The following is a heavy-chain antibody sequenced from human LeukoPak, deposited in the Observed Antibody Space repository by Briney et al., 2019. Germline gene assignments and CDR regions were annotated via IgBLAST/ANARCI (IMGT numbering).Heavy chain of an antibody. D-gene: IGHD3-16*02. V-gene: IGHV1-18*01. CDR2: ISAYNGNT. J-gene: IGHJ6*02. CDR3: ARAPSHYDYVWGSYRHSYYYYGMDV. Sequence: ASVKVSCKASGYTFTSYGISWVRQAPGQGLEWMGWISAYNGNTNYAQKLQGRVTMTTDTSTSTAYMELRSLRSDDTAVYYCARAPSHYDYVWGSYRHSYYYYGMDVWGQGTTVTVSS. CDR1: GYTFTSYG.